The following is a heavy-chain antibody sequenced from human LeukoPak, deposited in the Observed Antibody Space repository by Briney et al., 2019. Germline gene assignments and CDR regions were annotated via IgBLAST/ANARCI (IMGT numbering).Heavy chain of an antibody. CDR2: INPSGGST. J-gene: IGHJ6*02. D-gene: IGHD6-13*01. Sequence: GASVKVSCKASGYTFTSYYMHWVRQAPGQGLEWMGIINPSGGSTSYAQKFQGRVTMTRNTSISTAYMELSSLRSEDTAVYYCTRGSQYSSSWYGATYYYGMDVWGQGTTVTVSS. CDR1: GYTFTSYY. V-gene: IGHV1-46*01. CDR3: TRGSQYSSSWYGATYYYGMDV.